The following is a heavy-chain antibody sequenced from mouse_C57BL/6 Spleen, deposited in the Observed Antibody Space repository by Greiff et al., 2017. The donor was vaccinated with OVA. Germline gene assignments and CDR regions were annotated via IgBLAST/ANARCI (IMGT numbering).Heavy chain of an antibody. D-gene: IGHD1-1*01. CDR3: ARFTTVVATGQEFAY. CDR2: IYPGDGDT. CDR1: GYAFSSYW. J-gene: IGHJ3*01. V-gene: IGHV1-80*01. Sequence: QVQLQQSGAELVKPGASVKISCKASGYAFSSYWMNWVKQRPGKGLEWIGQIYPGDGDTNYNGKFKGKATLTADKSSSTAYMQLSSLTSEDSAVYFCARFTTVVATGQEFAYWGQGTLVTVSA.